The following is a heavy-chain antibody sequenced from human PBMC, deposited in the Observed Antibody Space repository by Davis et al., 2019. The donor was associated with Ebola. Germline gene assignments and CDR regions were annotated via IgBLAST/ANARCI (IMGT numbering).Heavy chain of an antibody. D-gene: IGHD2-15*01. J-gene: IGHJ6*02. Sequence: AISGSGGSTYYADSVKGRFTISRDNSKNTLYLQMNSLRAEDTAVYYCAKRDPNCSGGSCYSGTYYYYYGMDVWGQGTTVTVSS. V-gene: IGHV3-23*01. CDR3: AKRDPNCSGGSCYSGTYYYYYGMDV. CDR2: ISGSGGST.